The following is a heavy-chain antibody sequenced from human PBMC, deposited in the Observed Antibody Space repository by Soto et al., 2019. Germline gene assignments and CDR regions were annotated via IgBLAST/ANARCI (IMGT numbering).Heavy chain of an antibody. CDR1: GFTFSIYA. Sequence: GGSLRLSCAFSGFTFSIYAMSWFRHAPGKGLEWVSAISCIGGSTYYADSVKGRFTISRDNSKNTLYLQMNSLRAEDTAVYYCAKPNYSSGTTWGQGTLVNVSS. D-gene: IGHD6-19*01. CDR3: AKPNYSSGTT. V-gene: IGHV3-23*01. CDR2: ISCIGGST. J-gene: IGHJ4*02.